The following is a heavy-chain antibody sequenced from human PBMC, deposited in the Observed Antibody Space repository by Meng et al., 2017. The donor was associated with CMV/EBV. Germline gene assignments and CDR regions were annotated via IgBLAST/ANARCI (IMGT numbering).Heavy chain of an antibody. J-gene: IGHJ4*02. CDR3: ARDKTGVVGLFDY. V-gene: IGHV3-21*01. CDR2: ISSSSSYI. Sequence: GESLKISCAASGFTFSSYSMNWVRQAPGKGLEWVSSISSSSSYIYYADSVTGRFTISRDNAKNALYLQMNSLRAEDTAVYYCARDKTGVVGLFDYWGQGTLVTVSS. CDR1: GFTFSSYS. D-gene: IGHD2-15*01.